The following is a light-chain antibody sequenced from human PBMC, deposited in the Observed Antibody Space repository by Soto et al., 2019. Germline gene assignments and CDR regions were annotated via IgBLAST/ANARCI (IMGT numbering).Light chain of an antibody. V-gene: IGLV2-14*01. Sequence: QSVLTQPASVSGSPGQSITISCTGTSSDVGGYNYVSWYQQHPGKAPKLMIYEVSNRPSGVSNRFSGSKSGNTSSLTISGLQAEDEADYYCSSYTSSSTIDTYVFGNGTKVTVL. CDR3: SSYTSSSTIDTYV. CDR1: SSDVGGYNY. J-gene: IGLJ1*01. CDR2: EVS.